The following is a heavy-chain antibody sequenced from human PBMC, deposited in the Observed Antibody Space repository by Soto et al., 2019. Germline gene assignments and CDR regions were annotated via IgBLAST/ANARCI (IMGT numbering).Heavy chain of an antibody. D-gene: IGHD3-22*01. Sequence: PGGSLRLSCAASGFTFSSYAMSWVRQAPGKGLEWVSAISGSGGSTYYADSVKGRFTISRDNSKNTLYLQMNSLRAEDTAVYYCAKDLWLYYYDSRGPNDYWGQGTLVTVSS. CDR1: GFTFSSYA. J-gene: IGHJ4*02. V-gene: IGHV3-23*01. CDR3: AKDLWLYYYDSRGPNDY. CDR2: ISGSGGST.